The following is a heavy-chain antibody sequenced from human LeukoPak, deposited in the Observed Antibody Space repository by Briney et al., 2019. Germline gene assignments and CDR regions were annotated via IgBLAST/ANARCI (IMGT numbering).Heavy chain of an antibody. Sequence: ASVKVSCKASGYTFTSYGISWVRQAPGQGLEWMGWISAYNDNTNYAQKLQGRVTMTTYTSTSTAYMELRGLRSDDTAVYYCARNHSGTSFDYWGQGTLVTVSS. D-gene: IGHD1-26*01. CDR2: ISAYNDNT. CDR1: GYTFTSYG. V-gene: IGHV1-18*01. J-gene: IGHJ4*02. CDR3: ARNHSGTSFDY.